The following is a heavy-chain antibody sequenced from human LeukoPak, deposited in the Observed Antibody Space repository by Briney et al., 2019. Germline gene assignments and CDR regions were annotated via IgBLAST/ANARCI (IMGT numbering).Heavy chain of an antibody. CDR2: IYTSGST. D-gene: IGHD1-26*01. V-gene: IGHV4-61*02. Sequence: PSQTLSLTCTVSGGSISSGSYYWSWIRQPAGKGLEWIGRIYTSGSTNYNPSLKSRVTISVDTSKSQFFLKLSSVTAADTAMYFCARGSLPYFFNNWGQGTLVTVSS. CDR3: ARGSLPYFFNN. J-gene: IGHJ4*02. CDR1: GGSISSGSYY.